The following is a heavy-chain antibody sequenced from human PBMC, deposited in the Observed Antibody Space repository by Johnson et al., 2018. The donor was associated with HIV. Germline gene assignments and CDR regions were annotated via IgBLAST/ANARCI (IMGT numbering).Heavy chain of an antibody. Sequence: QVQLVESGGGVVQPGRSLRLSCAASGFTFSNFALHWVRQAPGKGLEWVAIISYDGSNKYYLDSVKGRFTISRDNSKNTVYLQMNSLRAEDTALYYCARAYSYGALDIWGQGTMVTVSS. D-gene: IGHD1-26*01. J-gene: IGHJ3*02. CDR2: ISYDGSNK. CDR1: GFTFSNFA. CDR3: ARAYSYGALDI. V-gene: IGHV3-30*04.